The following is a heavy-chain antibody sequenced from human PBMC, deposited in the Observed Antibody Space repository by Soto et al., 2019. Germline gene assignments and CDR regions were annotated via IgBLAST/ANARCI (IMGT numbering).Heavy chain of an antibody. CDR3: AKDLVFGVAYNWFDP. D-gene: IGHD3-3*01. J-gene: IGHJ5*02. CDR1: GFTFSSYA. V-gene: IGHV3-23*01. CDR2: ISGSGGST. Sequence: EVQLLESGGGLVQPGGSPRLSCAASGFTFSSYAMSWVRQAPGKGLEWVSAISGSGGSTYYADSVKGRFTISRDNSKNTLYLQMNSLRAEDTAVYYCAKDLVFGVAYNWFDPWGQGTLVTVSS.